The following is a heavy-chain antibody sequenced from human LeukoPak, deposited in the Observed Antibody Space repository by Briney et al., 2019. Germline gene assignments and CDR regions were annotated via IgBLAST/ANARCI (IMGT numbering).Heavy chain of an antibody. J-gene: IGHJ4*02. V-gene: IGHV3-48*01. D-gene: IGHD6-19*01. CDR3: AKGSGWYYDY. CDR2: ISSTSSTI. Sequence: GGSLRLSCAASGFIFSSFGMNWVRQAPGKGLEWVSYISSTSSTIYYADSVKGRFTISRDNAKNSLYLQMNSLSPEDTAVYYCAKGSGWYYDYWGQGALVTVSS. CDR1: GFIFSSFG.